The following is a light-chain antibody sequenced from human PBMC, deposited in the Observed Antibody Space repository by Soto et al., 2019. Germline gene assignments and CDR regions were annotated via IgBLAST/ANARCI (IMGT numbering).Light chain of an antibody. CDR3: LLYSGNDPHWV. CDR2: DTS. CDR1: TGSVTSGHY. Sequence: QTVVTQEPSLTVSPGGTVTLTCGSSTGSVTSGHYPYWFQQKPGHAPRTLIYDTSKKHSWTPARFSGSLLGGKAALTLSGVQPEDEAESYCLLYSGNDPHWVFGGGTKLTVL. V-gene: IGLV7-46*01. J-gene: IGLJ3*02.